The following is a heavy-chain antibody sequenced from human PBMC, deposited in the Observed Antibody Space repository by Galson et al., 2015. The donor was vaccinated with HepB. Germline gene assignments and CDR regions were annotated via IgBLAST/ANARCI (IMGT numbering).Heavy chain of an antibody. CDR3: ARDWAGYLSYFDY. J-gene: IGHJ4*02. V-gene: IGHV3-11*01. D-gene: IGHD2-21*01. CDR1: GFTFSDYY. CDR2: ISSSGSTI. Sequence: SLRLSCAASGFTFSDYYMSWIRQAPGKGLEWVSYISSSGSTIYYADSVKGRFTISRDNAKNSLYLQMNSLRAEDTAVYYCARDWAGYLSYFDYWGQGTLVTVSS.